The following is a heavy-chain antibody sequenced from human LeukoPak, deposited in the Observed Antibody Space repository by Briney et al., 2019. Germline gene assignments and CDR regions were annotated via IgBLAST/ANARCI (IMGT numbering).Heavy chain of an antibody. V-gene: IGHV4-59*01. CDR1: GGSINNYY. Sequence: SETLSLTCTVSGGSINNYYWSWIRQPPGKGLEWIGYIYYSGSTNYNPSLKSRVTISVDTSKSQFSLKLSSVTAADTAVYYCARGAGWLPLVWGQGTLVTVSS. CDR2: IYYSGST. J-gene: IGHJ4*02. D-gene: IGHD5-24*01. CDR3: ARGAGWLPLV.